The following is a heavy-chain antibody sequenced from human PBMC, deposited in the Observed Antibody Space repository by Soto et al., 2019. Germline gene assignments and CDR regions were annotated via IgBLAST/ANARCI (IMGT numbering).Heavy chain of an antibody. J-gene: IGHJ4*02. CDR1: GCTFRIYA. V-gene: IGHV3-30-3*01. CDR2: ISYDGSNK. Sequence: GSLRLSGAGSGCTFRIYAMHWVRQAPGKGLEWVAVISYDGSNKYYADSVKGRFTISRDNSKNTLYLQMNSLRAEDTAVYYCARDIGQWELLLDYWGQGTLVTVYS. CDR3: ARDIGQWELLLDY. D-gene: IGHD1-26*01.